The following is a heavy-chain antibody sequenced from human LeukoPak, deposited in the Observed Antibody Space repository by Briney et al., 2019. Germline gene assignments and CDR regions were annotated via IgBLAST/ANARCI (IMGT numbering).Heavy chain of an antibody. D-gene: IGHD1-26*01. CDR2: VRTKIEGETT. Sequence: GGSLRHSCAASGFNFNYVWMNWVRQAPGKGLEWVGRVRTKIEGETTDYAAPVKGRFTISRDDSKTTLYLQMNSLKTEDSAVYYCATERNWELLRPYGLDIWGQGTTVTV. J-gene: IGHJ6*02. CDR3: ATERNWELLRPYGLDI. V-gene: IGHV3-15*01. CDR1: GFNFNYVW.